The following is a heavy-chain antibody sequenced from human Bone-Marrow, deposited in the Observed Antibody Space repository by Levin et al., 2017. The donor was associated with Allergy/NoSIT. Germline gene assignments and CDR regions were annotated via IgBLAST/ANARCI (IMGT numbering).Heavy chain of an antibody. V-gene: IGHV3-11*01. CDR3: ASPPTTDAAFDV. CDR2: ISSTGSNI. CDR1: GFTFSDYY. J-gene: IGHJ3*01. D-gene: IGHD4-17*01. Sequence: PGGSLRLSCAASGFTFSDYYMSWIRQAPGKGLEWVSYISSTGSNIYYADSVKGRFTVSRDNAKESLYLQMNSLRAEDTAVYYCASPPTTDAAFDVWGQGTMVTVSS.